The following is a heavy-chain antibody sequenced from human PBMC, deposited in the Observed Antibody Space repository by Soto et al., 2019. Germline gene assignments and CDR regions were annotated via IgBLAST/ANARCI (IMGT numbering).Heavy chain of an antibody. Sequence: SETLSLPCTVSGGSLRSYYWSWIRQPPGKGLEGIGYIYYSGSTNYNPSLKSRVTISVDTSKNQFSLKLSSVTAADTAVYYCARSAHTYYDYVWGSPTAYYFDYWGQGTLVTVSS. CDR2: IYYSGST. V-gene: IGHV4-59*08. CDR1: GGSLRSYY. CDR3: ARSAHTYYDYVWGSPTAYYFDY. D-gene: IGHD3-16*01. J-gene: IGHJ4*02.